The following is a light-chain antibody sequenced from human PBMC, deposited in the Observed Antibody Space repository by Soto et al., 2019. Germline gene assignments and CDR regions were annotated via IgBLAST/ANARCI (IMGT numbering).Light chain of an antibody. V-gene: IGLV2-23*01. CDR3: CSYVGRSDSYV. CDR1: SSDVGSNDL. J-gene: IGLJ1*01. CDR2: EAS. Sequence: QSVLSQPASVSGSPGQSITISCTGTSSDVGSNDLVSWYQQHPGKAPKLMIYEASKRPSGISNRFSGSKSGNTASLTISGLQAEDEGDYYCCSYVGRSDSYVFGAGTKVTVL.